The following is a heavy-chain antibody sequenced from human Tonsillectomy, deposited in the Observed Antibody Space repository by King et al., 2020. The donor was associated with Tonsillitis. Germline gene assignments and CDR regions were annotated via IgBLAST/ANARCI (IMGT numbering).Heavy chain of an antibody. CDR3: ARDRDRLSGSYYDY. V-gene: IGHV3-21*01. J-gene: IGHJ4*02. CDR2: IRYSGTYV. CDR1: GLTFSSFT. Sequence: QLVESGGGLVRPGGSLRLSCAASGLTFSSFTMNWVRRAPGKGLEWVSSIRYSGTYVYYADSVTGRFTISRDNANNLVYLQMTSLRVDDTAMYYCARDRDRLSGSYYDYWGQGTRVTVSS. D-gene: IGHD1-26*01.